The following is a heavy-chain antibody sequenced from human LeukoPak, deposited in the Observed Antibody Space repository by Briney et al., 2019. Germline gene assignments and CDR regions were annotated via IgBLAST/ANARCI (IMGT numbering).Heavy chain of an antibody. Sequence: PGRSLRLSCAASGFTFSSYAMHWVRQAPGKGLEWVAVISYDGSNKYYADSVKGRFTISRDNSKNTLYLQMNSLRAEDTAVYYCARVGPIDYGDYPYYFDYWGQGPLVPVPS. CDR3: ARVGPIDYGDYPYYFDY. CDR2: ISYDGSNK. J-gene: IGHJ4*02. V-gene: IGHV3-30-3*01. D-gene: IGHD4-17*01. CDR1: GFTFSSYA.